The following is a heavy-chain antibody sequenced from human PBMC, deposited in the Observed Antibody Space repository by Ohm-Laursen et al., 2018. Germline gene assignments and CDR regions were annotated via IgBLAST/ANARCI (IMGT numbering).Heavy chain of an antibody. CDR3: AREGYDFTGYFQH. J-gene: IGHJ1*01. V-gene: IGHV4-59*01. D-gene: IGHD3-3*01. CDR1: GGSISNYY. CDR2: IYYSGST. Sequence: PPGTLSLTCSASGGSISNYYWSWIRQPPGKGLEWIGYIYYSGSTNYNPSLKSRVTISVDTSKNQFSLKLSSVTAADTAVYYCAREGYDFTGYFQHWGQGTLVTVSS.